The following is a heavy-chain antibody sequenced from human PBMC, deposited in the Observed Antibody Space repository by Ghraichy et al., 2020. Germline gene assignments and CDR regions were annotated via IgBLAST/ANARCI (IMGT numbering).Heavy chain of an antibody. CDR3: ATGLAFYYDSSGYYYFDY. Sequence: ASVKVSCKASGYTFTSYGISWVRQAPGQGLEWMGWISGYNGNTDYAQKFQGRVTMTTDTSTSTAYMELRSLRSDDTAVYYCATGLAFYYDSSGYYYFDYWGKGTLVTVSS. J-gene: IGHJ4*02. V-gene: IGHV1-18*04. CDR2: ISGYNGNT. D-gene: IGHD3-22*01. CDR1: GYTFTSYG.